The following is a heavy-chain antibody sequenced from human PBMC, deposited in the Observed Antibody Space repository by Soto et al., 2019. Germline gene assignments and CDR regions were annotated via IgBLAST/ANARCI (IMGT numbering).Heavy chain of an antibody. CDR3: AKDRGGGYCSSTSCPLLYGMDV. V-gene: IGHV3-23*01. D-gene: IGHD2-2*01. J-gene: IGHJ6*02. CDR2: ISGSGGST. CDR1: GFTFSSYS. Sequence: GGSLRLSCAASGFTFSSYSMSWVRQAPGKGLEWVSAISGSGGSTYYADSVKGRFTISRDNSKNTLYLQMNSLRAEDTAVYYCAKDRGGGYCSSTSCPLLYGMDVWGQGTTVTVSS.